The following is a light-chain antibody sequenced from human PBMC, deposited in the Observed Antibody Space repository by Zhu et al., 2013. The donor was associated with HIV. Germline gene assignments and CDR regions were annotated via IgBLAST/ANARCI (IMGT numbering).Light chain of an antibody. V-gene: IGKV3-20*01. Sequence: EVVLMQSPGTLSLSPGERATLSCRASPSASTSYFAWYQQRPGQAPRLLIYGSSNRATGVPDRFSGSGSGTEFTLTISRLEPEDFAVYHCHQYGSSPPTFGQGTKVEIK. CDR2: GSS. CDR3: HQYGSSPPT. CDR1: PSASTSY. J-gene: IGKJ2*01.